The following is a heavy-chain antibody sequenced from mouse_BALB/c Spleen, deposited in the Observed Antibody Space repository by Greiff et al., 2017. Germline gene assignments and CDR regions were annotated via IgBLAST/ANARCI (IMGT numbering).Heavy chain of an antibody. Sequence: VNVVESGPGLVAPSQSLSITCTVSGFSLTSYGVHWVRQPPGKGLEWLGVIWAGGSTNYNSALMSRLSISKDNSKSQVFLKMNSLQTDDTAMYYCARDLAARGKDLFAYWGQGTLVTVSA. CDR1: GFSLTSYG. CDR3: ARDLAARGKDLFAY. V-gene: IGHV2-9*02. J-gene: IGHJ3*01. D-gene: IGHD3-1*01. CDR2: IWAGGST.